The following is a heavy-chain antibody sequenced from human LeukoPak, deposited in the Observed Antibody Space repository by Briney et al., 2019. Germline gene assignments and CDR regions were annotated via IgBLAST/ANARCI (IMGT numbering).Heavy chain of an antibody. CDR1: GGTFSSYA. CDR3: ARGARTKNLNIVVVPAASYYYYMDV. J-gene: IGHJ6*03. CDR2: NIPIFGTA. V-gene: IGHV1-69*05. Sequence: ASVKVSCKASGGTFSSYAISWVRQAPGQGLEWVGGNIPIFGTANYAQTFQGRVTITTDESTSTAYMELSSLRSEDTAVYYCARGARTKNLNIVVVPAASYYYYMDVWGKGTTVTVSS. D-gene: IGHD2-2*01.